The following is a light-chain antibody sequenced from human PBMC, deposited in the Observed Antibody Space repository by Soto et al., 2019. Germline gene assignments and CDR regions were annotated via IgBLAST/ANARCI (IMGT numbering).Light chain of an antibody. CDR3: QQLNSYPIT. CDR1: QGISSY. CDR2: AAS. V-gene: IGKV1-9*01. Sequence: DIQLTQSPSFLSASVGDRVTITCRASQGISSYLAWYQQKPGKAPKILIYAASTLQSRVPSRFSVSGSGTEFTLTISSLQPEDFATYYCQQLNSYPITFGQGTLLEIK. J-gene: IGKJ5*01.